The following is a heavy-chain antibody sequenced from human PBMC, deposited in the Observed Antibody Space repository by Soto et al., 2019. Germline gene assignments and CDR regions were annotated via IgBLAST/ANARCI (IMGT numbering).Heavy chain of an antibody. J-gene: IGHJ4*02. Sequence: EVQLLESGGGLVQPGESLRLSCAASGFTFNIYAMSWVRQAPGKGLEWVSGISDSGGRTYYADSVKGRFTISRDNSKNTLYLQMNSLRAEDTAIYYCATDAPRWDWGQGTLVTVSS. CDR3: ATDAPRWD. V-gene: IGHV3-23*01. CDR1: GFTFNIYA. CDR2: ISDSGGRT.